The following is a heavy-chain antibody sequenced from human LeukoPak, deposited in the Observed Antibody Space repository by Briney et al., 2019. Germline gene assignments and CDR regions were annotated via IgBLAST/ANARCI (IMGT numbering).Heavy chain of an antibody. D-gene: IGHD6-19*01. Sequence: PGGSLRLSCAASGFTFRSYWMDWVRQAPGKGLERVANIKQDGSELYYVDSVKGRFTISRDNTKNSLFLHMSSLRAEDTAVYYCARDSSGWYFPRLPLDYWGQGTLVTVSS. CDR3: ARDSSGWYFPRLPLDY. CDR2: IKQDGSEL. CDR1: GFTFRSYW. J-gene: IGHJ4*02. V-gene: IGHV3-7*01.